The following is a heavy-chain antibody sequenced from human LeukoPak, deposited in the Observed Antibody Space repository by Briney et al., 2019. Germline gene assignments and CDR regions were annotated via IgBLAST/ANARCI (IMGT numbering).Heavy chain of an antibody. CDR3: AREYYYDSSGYNP. CDR1: GYTFTSYY. V-gene: IGHV1-46*01. Sequence: GASVNVSFKSSGYTFTSYYMHWVRQAPGQGLEWMGIINPSGGSTSYAQKFQGRVTMTRDTSTSTVYMELSSLRSEDTAVYYCAREYYYDSSGYNPWGQGTLVTVSS. CDR2: INPSGGST. D-gene: IGHD3-22*01. J-gene: IGHJ5*02.